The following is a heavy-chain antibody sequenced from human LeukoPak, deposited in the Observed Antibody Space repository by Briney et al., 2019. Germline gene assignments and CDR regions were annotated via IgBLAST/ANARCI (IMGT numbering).Heavy chain of an antibody. D-gene: IGHD1-26*01. V-gene: IGHV3-30*04. CDR1: GFTFSNYA. J-gene: IGHJ3*02. Sequence: GGSLRLSCAASGFTFSNYAMHWVRQAPGKGLEWVAVISYDGSNKYYADSVKGRFTISRDNSRNTLYLQMNNLRAEDTAVYYCASPIVGTTTYDAFAIWGQGTMVTVSS. CDR3: ASPIVGTTTYDAFAI. CDR2: ISYDGSNK.